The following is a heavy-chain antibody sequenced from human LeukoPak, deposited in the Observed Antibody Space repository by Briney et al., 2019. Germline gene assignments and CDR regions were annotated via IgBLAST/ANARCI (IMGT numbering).Heavy chain of an antibody. CDR1: GFTFSTYA. D-gene: IGHD3-10*01. CDR3: AKREGGYYGSGEGDY. V-gene: IGHV3-23*01. CDR2: ISGSGGGT. Sequence: PGGSLRLSCAASGFTFSTYAMSWVRQAAGKGLEWVSLISGSGGGTYYADSVKGRFTISRDNSKNTLYLQLNSLRVEDTAVYYCAKREGGYYGSGEGDYWGQGTLVTVSS. J-gene: IGHJ4*02.